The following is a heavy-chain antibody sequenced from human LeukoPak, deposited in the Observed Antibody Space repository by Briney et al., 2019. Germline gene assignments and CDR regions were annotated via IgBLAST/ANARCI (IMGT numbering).Heavy chain of an antibody. CDR3: ASFTSSSGWYCFDY. V-gene: IGHV3-7*01. D-gene: IGHD6-19*01. CDR1: GFTFSSYW. J-gene: IGHJ4*02. Sequence: GGSLRLSCAASGFTFSSYWMSWVRQAPGKGLEWAANIKQDGSEKYYVDSVKGRFTISRDNAKNSLYLQMNSLRAEDTAVYYCASFTSSSGWYCFDYWGQGTLVTVSS. CDR2: IKQDGSEK.